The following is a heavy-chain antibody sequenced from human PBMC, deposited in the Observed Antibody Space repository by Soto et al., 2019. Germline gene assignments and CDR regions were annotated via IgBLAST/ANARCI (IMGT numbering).Heavy chain of an antibody. Sequence: EVQLVESGGGLVQPGGSLRLSCAASGFRFTSYWMTWVRQAAGKGLEWVAIIEEDGSGKYYVDSVKGRFTISRDNAKNSLYLQMNSLSVDDTAVYYWARETGGGLRNWFDPWGQGTLVTVSS. V-gene: IGHV3-7*01. J-gene: IGHJ5*02. D-gene: IGHD5-12*01. CDR2: IEEDGSGK. CDR1: GFRFTSYW. CDR3: ARETGGGLRNWFDP.